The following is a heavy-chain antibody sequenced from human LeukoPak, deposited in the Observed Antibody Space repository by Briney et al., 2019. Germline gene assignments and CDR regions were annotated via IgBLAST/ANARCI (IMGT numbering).Heavy chain of an antibody. V-gene: IGHV3-20*04. Sequence: GGSLRLSCAASGFRFDDHGMSWVRQAPGKGLEWVSGINWNGGSTGYGDSVKGRFTISRDNAKNSLYLQMNSLRAEDTALYYCAGGDRNGWYFDYWGQGVLVTVSS. J-gene: IGHJ4*02. CDR2: INWNGGST. CDR1: GFRFDDHG. D-gene: IGHD6-19*01. CDR3: AGGDRNGWYFDY.